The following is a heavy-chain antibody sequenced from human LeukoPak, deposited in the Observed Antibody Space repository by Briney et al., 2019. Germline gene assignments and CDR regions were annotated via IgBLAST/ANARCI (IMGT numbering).Heavy chain of an antibody. CDR3: ARLETYDSTLDY. CDR1: GDSITTSSYY. Sequence: PSETLSLTCTVSGDSITTSSYYWGWIRQPPGKGLEWIGNIYYSGSTYYNPSLKSRVTISVDTSKNHFSLWLSSVSAADTAVYYCARLETYDSTLDYWGQGTLVTVSS. CDR2: IYYSGST. D-gene: IGHD3-22*01. V-gene: IGHV4-39*02. J-gene: IGHJ4*02.